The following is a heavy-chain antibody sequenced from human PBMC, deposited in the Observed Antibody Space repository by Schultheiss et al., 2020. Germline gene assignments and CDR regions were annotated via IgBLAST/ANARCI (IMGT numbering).Heavy chain of an antibody. D-gene: IGHD3-9*01. J-gene: IGHJ4*02. Sequence: ASVKVSCKASGYTFTSYAMHWVRQAPGQRLEWMGWINAGNGNTKYSQKFQGRVTITRDTSASTAYMELSSLRSEDTAVYYCASSAVLRYFDWLGLDYWGQGTLGTVS. CDR2: INAGNGNT. V-gene: IGHV1-3*01. CDR3: ASSAVLRYFDWLGLDY. CDR1: GYTFTSYA.